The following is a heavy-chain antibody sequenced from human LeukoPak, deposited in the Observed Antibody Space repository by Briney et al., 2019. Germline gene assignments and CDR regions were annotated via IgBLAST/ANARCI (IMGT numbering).Heavy chain of an antibody. J-gene: IGHJ4*02. CDR2: IRFDGSNK. V-gene: IGHV3-30*02. Sequence: GGSLRLSCAASGFTFSSYGMHWVRQAPGKGLEWVAFIRFDGSNKYYPDSVKGRFTISRDNSRNTLYLQMNSLRAEDTAIYYCAKDQIVGAPAPSFDFWGQGTLVTVSS. CDR3: AKDQIVGAPAPSFDF. D-gene: IGHD1-26*01. CDR1: GFTFSSYG.